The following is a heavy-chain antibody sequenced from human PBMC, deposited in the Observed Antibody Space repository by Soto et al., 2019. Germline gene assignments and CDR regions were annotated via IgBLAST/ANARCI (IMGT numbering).Heavy chain of an antibody. J-gene: IGHJ6*02. CDR2: ISSSSSTI. D-gene: IGHD6-13*01. Sequence: PGGSLRLSCPAAAFTFSSYSMNSVRHAPGKMLEWFSYISSSSSTIYYAASVKGRFTISRDNAKNSLYLQMNSLRDEDTAVYYCARDAIPGIAAADVYGMDVWGQGTTVTVSS. V-gene: IGHV3-48*02. CDR1: AFTFSSYS. CDR3: ARDAIPGIAAADVYGMDV.